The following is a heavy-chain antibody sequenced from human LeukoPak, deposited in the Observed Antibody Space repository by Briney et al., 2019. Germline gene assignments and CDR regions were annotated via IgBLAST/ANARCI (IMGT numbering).Heavy chain of an antibody. CDR1: GFTFSNYA. CDR3: ARDILSRYLDY. Sequence: HPGASLRLSCAASGFTFSNYAMSWVRQAPGKGLEWVSAILGSGGSTYYADSVKGRFTISRDNSKNTLYLQMNSLRAEDTAIYYCARDILSRYLDYWGQGTLVAVSS. J-gene: IGHJ4*02. CDR2: ILGSGGST. V-gene: IGHV3-23*01. D-gene: IGHD5/OR15-5a*01.